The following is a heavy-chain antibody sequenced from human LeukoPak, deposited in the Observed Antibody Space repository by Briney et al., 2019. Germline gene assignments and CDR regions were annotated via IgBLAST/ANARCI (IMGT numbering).Heavy chain of an antibody. J-gene: IGHJ4*02. CDR3: AKWGDYDVLTGYYVPDY. V-gene: IGHV3-23*01. CDR1: GFTISNYA. D-gene: IGHD3-9*01. CDR2: VLGSGGST. Sequence: GASLRLSCAASGFTISNYAMSWVRQAPGKGLEWVSAVLGSGGSTYYADSVKGRFTVSRDNSKSALYLQMNSLRAEDTALYYCAKWGDYDVLTGYYVPDYWGRGTLVTVSS.